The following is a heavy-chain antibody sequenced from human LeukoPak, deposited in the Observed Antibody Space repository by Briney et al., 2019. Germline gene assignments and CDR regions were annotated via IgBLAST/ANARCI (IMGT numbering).Heavy chain of an antibody. Sequence: SETLSLTCAVSGYSISSGYYWGWIRPPPGKGLEWIGSIYHSGSTYYNPSLKSRVTISVDTSKNQFSLKLSSVTAADTAVYYCARDASPPGCSGGSCYFNWFDHWGQGTLVTVSS. CDR1: GYSISSGYY. CDR3: ARDASPPGCSGGSCYFNWFDH. V-gene: IGHV4-38-2*02. CDR2: IYHSGST. J-gene: IGHJ5*02. D-gene: IGHD2-15*01.